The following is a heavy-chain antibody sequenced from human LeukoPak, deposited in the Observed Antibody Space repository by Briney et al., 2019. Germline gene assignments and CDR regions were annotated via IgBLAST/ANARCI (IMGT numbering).Heavy chain of an antibody. CDR3: VGDKDGYNL. V-gene: IGHV3-74*01. CDR2: IDTDGITT. D-gene: IGHD5-24*01. J-gene: IGHJ4*02. CDR1: GFTLNTDC. Sequence: GGSLRLSCAAAGFTLNTDCMDWARQEQGKGLVWVARIDTDGITTIYTDSVQGRFTIARDNAKNMMYVQRNSLRAEDTAVYYWVGDKDGYNLWGQGTLVSVSS.